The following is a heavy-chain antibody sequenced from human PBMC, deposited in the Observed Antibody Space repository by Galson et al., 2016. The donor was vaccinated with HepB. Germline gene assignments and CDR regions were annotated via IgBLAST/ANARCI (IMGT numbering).Heavy chain of an antibody. Sequence: SLRLSCAASGFTFSSYNMNWVRQAPGKGLEWVSSISSTGTYIYYADSVKGRFTISRDNANNSLYLQMNSLSAEDTAVYYWSRGGLSYYDYIWVRSQPVGSDYWGQGTLVTVSS. V-gene: IGHV3-21*01. J-gene: IGHJ4*02. D-gene: IGHD3-16*01. CDR1: GFTFSSYN. CDR2: ISSTGTYI. CDR3: SRGGLSYYDYIWVRSQPVGSDY.